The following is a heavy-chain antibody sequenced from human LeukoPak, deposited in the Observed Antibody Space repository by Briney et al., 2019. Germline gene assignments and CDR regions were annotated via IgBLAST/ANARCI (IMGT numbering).Heavy chain of an antibody. J-gene: IGHJ4*02. Sequence: AASVKVSCKASGYTFTSYDINWVRQATGQGLEWMGWMNPNSGNTGYAQKFQGRVTMTRNTSISTAYMELSSLRSKDTAVYYCARRTKRFLEWLPEYYFDYWGQGTLVTVSS. V-gene: IGHV1-8*01. D-gene: IGHD3-3*01. CDR3: ARRTKRFLEWLPEYYFDY. CDR2: MNPNSGNT. CDR1: GYTFTSYD.